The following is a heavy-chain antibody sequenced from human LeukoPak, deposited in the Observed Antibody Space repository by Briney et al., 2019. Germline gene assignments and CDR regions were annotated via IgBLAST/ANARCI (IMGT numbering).Heavy chain of an antibody. Sequence: GGSLRLSCAASGFTFSGSAMHWVRQASGKGLEWVGRIRSKANSYATAYAAPVKGRFTISRDDSKNTAYLQMNSLKTEDTAVYYCTRHGPGRYCSGGSCYTANWGQGTLVTVPS. J-gene: IGHJ4*02. V-gene: IGHV3-73*01. CDR2: IRSKANSYAT. CDR3: TRHGPGRYCSGGSCYTAN. D-gene: IGHD2-15*01. CDR1: GFTFSGSA.